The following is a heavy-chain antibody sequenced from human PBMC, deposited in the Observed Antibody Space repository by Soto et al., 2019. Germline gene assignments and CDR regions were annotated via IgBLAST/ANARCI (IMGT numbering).Heavy chain of an antibody. CDR3: ARHVEYSVLGGLSY. V-gene: IGHV4-39*01. J-gene: IGHJ4*02. CDR2: IYYSGST. Sequence: QLQLQESGPGLVKPSETLSLTCTVSGGSISSSSYYWGWIRQPPGKGLEWIGSIYYSGSTYYNPSLKSRVTISVDSSKNQFSLKLSSVTAADTAVYYCARHVEYSVLGGLSYWGQGTLVTVSS. D-gene: IGHD6-6*01. CDR1: GGSISSSSYY.